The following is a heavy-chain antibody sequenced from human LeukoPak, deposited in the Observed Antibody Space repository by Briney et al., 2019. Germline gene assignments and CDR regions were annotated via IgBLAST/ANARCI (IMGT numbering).Heavy chain of an antibody. J-gene: IGHJ4*02. CDR2: NSGSGGSR. D-gene: IGHD5-18*01. CDR3: ARDELSDPNGHSYGTNFDY. Sequence: GGSLRLSCVGSGFTFSSYGMSWVRQAQGKGLEWVSINSGSGGSRYYADSVRGRFTISRDNSKNTLYLQMNSLRAEDTAVYYCARDELSDPNGHSYGTNFDYWGQGTLVTVSS. V-gene: IGHV3-23*01. CDR1: GFTFSSYG.